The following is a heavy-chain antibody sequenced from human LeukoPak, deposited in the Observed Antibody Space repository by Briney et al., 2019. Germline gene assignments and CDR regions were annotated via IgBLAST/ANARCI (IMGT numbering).Heavy chain of an antibody. Sequence: PGGSLRLSCAASGFTFSSYSLNWVRQAPGKGLEWVSSISSSSSYIYYADSVKGRLTISRDNAKNSLYLQMNSLRAEDTAVYYCARVSSYCSSTSCTGDYWGQGTLVTVSS. D-gene: IGHD2-2*01. CDR1: GFTFSSYS. J-gene: IGHJ4*02. CDR2: ISSSSSYI. V-gene: IGHV3-21*01. CDR3: ARVSSYCSSTSCTGDY.